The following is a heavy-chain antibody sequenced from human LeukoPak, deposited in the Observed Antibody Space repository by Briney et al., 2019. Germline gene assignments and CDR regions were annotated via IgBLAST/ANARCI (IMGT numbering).Heavy chain of an antibody. Sequence: GASVKVSCKASVYTFTSYDVNWVRQATGQGLEWMGWVNPNSGHTGYAQKFQGRVTMTTNTSISTAYMELSSLRSEDTAVYYCARGAPGSYCSGGSCPYFGYWGQGTLVSVSS. CDR2: VNPNSGHT. J-gene: IGHJ4*02. D-gene: IGHD2-15*01. CDR3: ARGAPGSYCSGGSCPYFGY. V-gene: IGHV1-8*01. CDR1: VYTFTSYD.